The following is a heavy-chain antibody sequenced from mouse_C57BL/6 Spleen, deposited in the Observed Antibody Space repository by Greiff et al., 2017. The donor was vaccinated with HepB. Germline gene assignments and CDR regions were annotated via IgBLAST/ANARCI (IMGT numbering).Heavy chain of an antibody. CDR1: GYTFTDYE. CDR2: IDPETGGT. CDR3: ENSGDGYSFAY. D-gene: IGHD2-3*01. Sequence: QVQLKESGAELVRPGASVTLSCKASGYTFTDYEMHWVKQTPVHGLEWIGAIDPETGGTAYNQKFKGKAILTADKSSSTAYMELRSLTSEDSAVYYCENSGDGYSFAYWGQGTLVTVSA. V-gene: IGHV1-15*01. J-gene: IGHJ3*01.